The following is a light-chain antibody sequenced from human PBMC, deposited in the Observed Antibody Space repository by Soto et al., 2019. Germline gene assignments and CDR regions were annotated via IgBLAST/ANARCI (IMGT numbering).Light chain of an antibody. V-gene: IGKV3-11*01. Sequence: VLTQSPARLSLSPGERATLSCRAGQSVSDYLAWYQQKPGQPPWLLFFDASNRATGVPDRFSAGGSGTDFTLISSSLEPEDFAVYYCQQRVNWPPTFGGGTKVDIK. CDR2: DAS. J-gene: IGKJ4*01. CDR3: QQRVNWPPT. CDR1: QSVSDY.